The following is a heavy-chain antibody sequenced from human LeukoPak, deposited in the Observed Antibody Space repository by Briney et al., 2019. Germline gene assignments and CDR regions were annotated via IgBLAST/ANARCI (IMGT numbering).Heavy chain of an antibody. D-gene: IGHD2-2*01. CDR2: IKSKTDGGTT. CDR1: GFTFSNAW. J-gene: IGHJ4*02. Sequence: GGSLRLSCAASGFTFSNAWMSWVRQAPGKGLEWVGRIKSKTDGGTTDYAAPVKGRFTISRDDSKNTLYLQMNSLKTEDTAVYYCTTPRDCSSTSCPFDYWGRGTLVTVSS. V-gene: IGHV3-15*01. CDR3: TTPRDCSSTSCPFDY.